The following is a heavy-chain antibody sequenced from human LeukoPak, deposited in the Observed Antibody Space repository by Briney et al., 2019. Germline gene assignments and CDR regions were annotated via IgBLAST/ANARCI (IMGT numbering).Heavy chain of an antibody. CDR2: ISGSGGST. Sequence: PGGSLRLSCAASGFTFSSYAMSWVRQAPGKGLEWVSAISGSGGSTYYADSVKGRFTISRDNSKNTLYLQMSSLRAEDTAVYYCAKDVLGAMAYLDYWGQGTLVTVSS. D-gene: IGHD5-18*01. CDR1: GFTFSSYA. V-gene: IGHV3-23*01. CDR3: AKDVLGAMAYLDY. J-gene: IGHJ4*02.